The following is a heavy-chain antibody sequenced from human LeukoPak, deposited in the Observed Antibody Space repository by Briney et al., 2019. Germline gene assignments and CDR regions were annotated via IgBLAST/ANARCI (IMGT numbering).Heavy chain of an antibody. CDR1: GFTFSSYG. Sequence: GGSLRLSCAASGFTFSSYGMHWVRQAPGKGLEWVAVIWYDGSNKYYADSVKGRFTISRGNSKNTLYLQMNSLRAEDTAVYYCATGYCSGGSCYPPTYWGQGTLVTVSS. CDR2: IWYDGSNK. D-gene: IGHD2-15*01. V-gene: IGHV3-33*01. CDR3: ATGYCSGGSCYPPTY. J-gene: IGHJ4*02.